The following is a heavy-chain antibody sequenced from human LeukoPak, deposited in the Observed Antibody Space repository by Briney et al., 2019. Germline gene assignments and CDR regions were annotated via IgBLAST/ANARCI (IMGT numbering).Heavy chain of an antibody. D-gene: IGHD4-11*01. CDR1: GFTFSNHG. Sequence: GGSLRLSCAGYGFTFSNHGMNWVRQAPGKGLEWVSSMSSSSSYIYYADSVKGRFTISRDNAKNSLYLQMTSLRAEDTALYYCARATFDIWGQGTMVTVSS. V-gene: IGHV3-21*01. CDR3: ARATFDI. J-gene: IGHJ3*02. CDR2: MSSSSSYI.